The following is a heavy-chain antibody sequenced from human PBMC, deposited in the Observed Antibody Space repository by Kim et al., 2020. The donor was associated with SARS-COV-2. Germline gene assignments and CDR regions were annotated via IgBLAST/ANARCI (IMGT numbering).Heavy chain of an antibody. J-gene: IGHJ5*02. CDR2: DEST. CDR3: ARHDWFDP. Sequence: DESTYYAAPWKGRFSSSRDNFKTTVYLQMKSLRAEDTAVYYCARHDWFDPWGQGTLVTVSS. V-gene: IGHV3-53*01.